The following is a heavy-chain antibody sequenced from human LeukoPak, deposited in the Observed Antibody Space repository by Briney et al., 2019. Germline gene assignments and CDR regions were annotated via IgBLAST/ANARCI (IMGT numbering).Heavy chain of an antibody. D-gene: IGHD3-10*02. J-gene: IGHJ6*03. CDR1: GYTFTSYY. V-gene: IGHV1-46*01. CDR2: INPSGGST. CDR3: ARDGVRGVIVYYYYMDV. Sequence: ASVKVSCKASGYTFTSYYMHWVRQAPGQGLEWMGIINPSGGSTSYAQKFQGRVTMTRDMSTSTVYMELSSLRSEDTAVYYCARDGVRGVIVYYYYMDVWGKGTTVTVSS.